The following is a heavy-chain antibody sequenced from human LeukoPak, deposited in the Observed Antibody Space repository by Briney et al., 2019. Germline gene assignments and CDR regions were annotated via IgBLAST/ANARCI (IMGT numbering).Heavy chain of an antibody. CDR2: IYYSGST. D-gene: IGHD2-2*01. Sequence: PSETLSLTCTVSGGSISSYYWSWIRQPPGKGLEWIGYIYYSGSTNYNPSLKSRVTISVDTSKNQFSLKLSSVTAADTAVYYCATLRNYCSSTSCYHPGTEYSDLWGRGTLVTVSS. V-gene: IGHV4-59*08. J-gene: IGHJ2*01. CDR3: ATLRNYCSSTSCYHPGTEYSDL. CDR1: GGSISSYY.